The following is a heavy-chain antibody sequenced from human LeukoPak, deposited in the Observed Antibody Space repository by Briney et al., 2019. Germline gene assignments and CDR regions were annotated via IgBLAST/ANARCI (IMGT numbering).Heavy chain of an antibody. CDR3: ARVSTHSGTKFYFDY. Sequence: GGSLRLSCAASGLTFSSYWMSWVRQAPGKGLEWVANIKPDGSEKYYVDSVKGRFTISRDNAKNSLYLQVNSLRAEDTAVYYCARVSTHSGTKFYFDYWGQGTLVTVSS. CDR1: GLTFSSYW. V-gene: IGHV3-7*01. CDR2: IKPDGSEK. J-gene: IGHJ4*02. D-gene: IGHD3-10*01.